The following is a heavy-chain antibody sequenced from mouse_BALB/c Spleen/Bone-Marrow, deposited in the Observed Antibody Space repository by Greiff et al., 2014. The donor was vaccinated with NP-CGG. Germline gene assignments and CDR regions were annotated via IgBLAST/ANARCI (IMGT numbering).Heavy chain of an antibody. CDR1: GYTFTSYW. Sequence: LQESGAELVKPGASVKLSCKASGYTFTSYWMHWVKQRPGQGLEWIGEIDPSDSYTNYNQKFKGKATLTVDKSSSTAYMQLSSLTSEDSAVYYCASRVLYAMDYWGQGTSVTVSS. J-gene: IGHJ4*01. CDR3: ASRVLYAMDY. V-gene: IGHV1-69*02. CDR2: IDPSDSYT.